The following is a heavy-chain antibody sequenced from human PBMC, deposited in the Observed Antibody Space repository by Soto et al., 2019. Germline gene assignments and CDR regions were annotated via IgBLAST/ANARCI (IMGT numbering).Heavy chain of an antibody. CDR2: IYYSGST. CDR1: GGSISSCDYY. D-gene: IGHD5-12*01. CDR3: ARTLSDYDSQFDY. J-gene: IGHJ4*02. V-gene: IGHV4-30-4*01. Sequence: PSETLSLTCTVSGGSISSCDYYWIWIRQPPGKGLEWIGYIYYSGSTYYNPSLKSRVTISVDTSKNQFSLKLSSVTAADTAVYYCARTLSDYDSQFDYWGQGTLVTVSS.